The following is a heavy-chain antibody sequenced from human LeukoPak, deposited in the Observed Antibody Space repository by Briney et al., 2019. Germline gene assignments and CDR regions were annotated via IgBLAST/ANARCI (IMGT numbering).Heavy chain of an antibody. V-gene: IGHV4-61*08. CDR1: GGSVSSSGSY. D-gene: IGHD3-16*01. Sequence: TSETLSLTCTVSGGSVSSSGSYWSWIRQPPGKGLEWFAYIYYSGSTTYNPSLKSRVIISVDTSKNQFSLRLSSVTAADTAVYYCARSNSFYYDSWGQGTLDTVSS. J-gene: IGHJ5*02. CDR3: ARSNSFYYDS. CDR2: IYYSGST.